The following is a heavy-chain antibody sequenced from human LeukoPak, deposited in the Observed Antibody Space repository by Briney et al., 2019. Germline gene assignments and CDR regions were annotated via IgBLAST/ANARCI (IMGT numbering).Heavy chain of an antibody. CDR3: ARVTYYYDSSGYYYYFDY. J-gene: IGHJ4*02. Sequence: PAETLSLTCIVSGGSISSYYWSWIRQPPGRGLEYIAYIYYSGSTNYNPSLKSRVTISVDTSKNQFSLKLSSVTAADTAMYYCARVTYYYDSSGYYYYFDYWGQGTLVTVSS. V-gene: IGHV4-59*01. CDR1: GGSISSYY. D-gene: IGHD3-22*01. CDR2: IYYSGST.